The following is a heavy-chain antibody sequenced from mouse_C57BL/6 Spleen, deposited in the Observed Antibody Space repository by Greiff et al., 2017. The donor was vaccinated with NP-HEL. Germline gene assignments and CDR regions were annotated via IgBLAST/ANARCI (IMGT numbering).Heavy chain of an antibody. V-gene: IGHV5-4*03. CDR2: ISDGGSYT. CDR3: ARFYDYGGFAY. Sequence: EVKLMESGGGLVKPGGSLKLSCAASGFTFSSYAMSWVRQTPEKRLEWVATISDGGSYTYYPDNVKGRFTISRDNAKNNLYLQMSQLKSEDTAMYYCARFYDYGGFAYWGQGTLVTVSA. J-gene: IGHJ3*01. CDR1: GFTFSSYA. D-gene: IGHD2-4*01.